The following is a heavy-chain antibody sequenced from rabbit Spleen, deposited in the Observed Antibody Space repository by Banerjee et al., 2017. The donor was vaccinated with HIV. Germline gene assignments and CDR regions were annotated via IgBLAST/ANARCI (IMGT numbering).Heavy chain of an antibody. J-gene: IGHJ4*01. CDR2: IHTISGNT. CDR3: ARDLAGVIGWNFYL. Sequence: QEQLVESGGGLVKPGASLTLTCKASSFSFSDRDVMCWVRQAPGKGLELIARIHTISGNTWYASWAKGRFTISKPSSTTVTLRMTSLTAADTATYFCARDLAGVIGWNFYLWGPGPWSPS. V-gene: IGHV1S45*01. D-gene: IGHD4-1*01. CDR1: SFSFSDRDV.